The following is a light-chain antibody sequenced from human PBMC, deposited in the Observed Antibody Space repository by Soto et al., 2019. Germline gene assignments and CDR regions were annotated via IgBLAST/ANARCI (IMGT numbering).Light chain of an antibody. V-gene: IGKV1-39*01. J-gene: IGKJ4*01. CDR2: TAS. CDR3: QQSYSTPLT. CDR1: QTISSY. Sequence: DIHMTQSPSYLSASVGDRVTITCRASQTISSYLNWYQQKPGKAPKLLIYTASRLQSGVPSRFSGTESGTDFTLTISSLQPEDFATYYCQQSYSTPLTFGGGTKV.